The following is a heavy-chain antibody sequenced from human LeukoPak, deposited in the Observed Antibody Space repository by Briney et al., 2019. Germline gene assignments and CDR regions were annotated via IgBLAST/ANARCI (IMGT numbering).Heavy chain of an antibody. J-gene: IGHJ4*02. D-gene: IGHD1-26*01. CDR1: GDSISFNY. V-gene: IGHV4-59*01. CDR2: IDYSGST. CDR3: AKRIGSYWY. Sequence: NASETLSLTCTVSGDSISFNYWNWIRQPPGKGLEWIGHIDYSGSTSYNPSLKSRLTISIDTSKDQFSLYLSSVTAADTGVYYCAKRIGSYWYWGQGTLVTVSS.